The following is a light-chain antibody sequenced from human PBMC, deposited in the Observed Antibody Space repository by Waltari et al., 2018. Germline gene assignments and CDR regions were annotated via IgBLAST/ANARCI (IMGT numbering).Light chain of an antibody. CDR2: QDT. CDR1: NLGDKY. CDR3: QAWDSSTGGYV. V-gene: IGLV3-1*01. Sequence: SYELTQPPSVSVSPGQTASITCSGDNLGDKYACWYQQKPGQSPVLVIYQDTKRPSGIPERFSGSNSGNTATLTISGTRAMDEADYYCQAWDSSTGGYVFGTGTKVTVL. J-gene: IGLJ1*01.